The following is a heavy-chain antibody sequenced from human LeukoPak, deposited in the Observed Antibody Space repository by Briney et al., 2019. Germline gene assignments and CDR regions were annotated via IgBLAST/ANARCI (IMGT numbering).Heavy chain of an antibody. J-gene: IGHJ4*02. CDR1: GGSISSYY. Sequence: PSETLSLTCTVSGGSISSYYWSWIRQPPGKGLEWIGYIYYRGSTNYNPSLKSRVTISVDTSKNQFSLKLGSVTAADTAIYYCARRFRPGNSSSWYIFDYWGQGTLVTVSS. CDR2: IYYRGST. CDR3: ARRFRPGNSSSWYIFDY. D-gene: IGHD6-13*01. V-gene: IGHV4-59*08.